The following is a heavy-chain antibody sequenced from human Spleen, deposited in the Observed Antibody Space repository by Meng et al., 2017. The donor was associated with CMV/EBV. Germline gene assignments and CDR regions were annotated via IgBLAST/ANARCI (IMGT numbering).Heavy chain of an antibody. CDR1: GGSLRNYY. CDR2: ISHTGSA. D-gene: IGHD3-3*01. J-gene: IGHJ5*02. CDR3: ARGRVVPAAIFGRKGNWFDP. V-gene: IGHV4-34*01. Sequence: SETLSLTCAVYGGSLRNYYWSWIRQPPGKGLEWIGDISHTGSANYSPSLKSRVTISIDTSKNQFSLKLGSMTAADTAVYYCARGRVVPAAIFGRKGNWFDPWGQGTLVTVSS.